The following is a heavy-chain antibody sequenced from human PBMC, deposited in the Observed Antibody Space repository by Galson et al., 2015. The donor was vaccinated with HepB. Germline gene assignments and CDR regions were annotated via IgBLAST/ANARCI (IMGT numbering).Heavy chain of an antibody. CDR1: GYTFTSYY. D-gene: IGHD3-16*01. J-gene: IGHJ6*02. V-gene: IGHV1-46*01. CDR2: INPIGGST. Sequence: SVKVSCKASGYTFTSYYMHWVRQAPGQGLEWMGIINPIGGSTSYAQKFQGRVTITRDTSTSTVYMELSSLRSEDTAVYYCARERRRGTYGPRGMDVWGQGTTVTVSS. CDR3: ARERRRGTYGPRGMDV.